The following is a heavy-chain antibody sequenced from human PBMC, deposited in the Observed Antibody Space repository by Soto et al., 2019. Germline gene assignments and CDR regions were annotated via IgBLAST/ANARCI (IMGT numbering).Heavy chain of an antibody. D-gene: IGHD3-3*01. V-gene: IGHV3-23*01. Sequence: EVTLLESGGGLVQPGGSLRLSCAASGFTFDDYAMPWVRQSPGKGLEWVSTLSQSGHTTLYADSVKGRFTISRDNSGNTLYLHMHSLRAEDSAIYYSAKAQSDHDFWSIYYTRGFGSWGQGTLVTVSS. CDR2: LSQSGHTT. CDR3: AKAQSDHDFWSIYYTRGFGS. CDR1: GFTFDDYA. J-gene: IGHJ4*02.